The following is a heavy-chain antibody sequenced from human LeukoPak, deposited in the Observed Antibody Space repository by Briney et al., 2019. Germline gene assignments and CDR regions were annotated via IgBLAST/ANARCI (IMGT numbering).Heavy chain of an antibody. CDR2: IRHDESNN. CDR3: AKDRWATQTTYDAFDI. CDR1: GFTFRTYG. J-gene: IGHJ3*02. V-gene: IGHV3-30*02. Sequence: PGRSLRLSCAASGFTFRTYGMQWVRQAPGKGLEWVAFIRHDESNNYYADSVKGRFTISRDTSNNTLYLQLNSLRAEDTAVYYCAKDRWATQTTYDAFDIWGQGTMVTVSS. D-gene: IGHD1-1*01.